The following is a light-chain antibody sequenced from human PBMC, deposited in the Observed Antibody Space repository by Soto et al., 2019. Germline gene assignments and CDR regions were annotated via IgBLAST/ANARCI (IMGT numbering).Light chain of an antibody. CDR1: NIGSKS. V-gene: IGLV3-21*02. Sequence: SYELTQPPSVSVAPGQTATITCGRNNIGSKSVHWYQQRPGQAPVLVVYDDSDRPSGIPERFSGSNSGNTATLTISGVEDGDEADYYCQVWDSSHDGEFGGGTKVTVL. CDR3: QVWDSSHDGE. J-gene: IGLJ2*01. CDR2: DDS.